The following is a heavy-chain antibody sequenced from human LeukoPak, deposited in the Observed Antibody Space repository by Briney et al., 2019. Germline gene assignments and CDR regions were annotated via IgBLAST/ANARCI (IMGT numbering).Heavy chain of an antibody. V-gene: IGHV3-21*01. Sequence: PGGSLRLSCAASGFTFSSYSMTWVRQAPGKGLEWVSSISSSSSYIYYADSVKGRFTISRDNAKNSLYLQMNSLRAEDTAVYYCARESSSSTAFDIWGQGTMVTVS. D-gene: IGHD6-6*01. J-gene: IGHJ3*02. CDR2: ISSSSSYI. CDR1: GFTFSSYS. CDR3: ARESSSSTAFDI.